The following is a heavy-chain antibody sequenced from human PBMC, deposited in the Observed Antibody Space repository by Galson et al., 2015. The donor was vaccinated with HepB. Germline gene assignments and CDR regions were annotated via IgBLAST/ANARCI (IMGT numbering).Heavy chain of an antibody. CDR2: INAGNGNT. Sequence: SVKVSCKASGYTFTNYAMHWVRQAPGQRLEWMGWINAGNGNTKYSQYFQGRVTITRDTSASTAYMELSSLRSEDTAVYYCARGGNYYGSGSYSRGFDYYYYMDVWGKGTTVTVSS. D-gene: IGHD3-10*01. CDR1: GYTFTNYA. J-gene: IGHJ6*03. V-gene: IGHV1-3*01. CDR3: ARGGNYYGSGSYSRGFDYYYYMDV.